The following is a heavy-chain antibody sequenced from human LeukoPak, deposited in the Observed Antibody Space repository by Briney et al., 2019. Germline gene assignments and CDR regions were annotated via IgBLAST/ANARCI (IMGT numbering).Heavy chain of an antibody. D-gene: IGHD6-6*01. CDR2: IRYDGSNK. Sequence: GGSLRLSCAASGFTFSSYGMHWVRQAPGKGLEWVAFIRYDGSNKYYADSVKGRFTISRDNPKNTLYLQMNSLRAEDTAVYYCAKYSSSIENDAFDIWGQGTMVTVSS. CDR3: AKYSSSIENDAFDI. CDR1: GFTFSSYG. J-gene: IGHJ3*02. V-gene: IGHV3-30*02.